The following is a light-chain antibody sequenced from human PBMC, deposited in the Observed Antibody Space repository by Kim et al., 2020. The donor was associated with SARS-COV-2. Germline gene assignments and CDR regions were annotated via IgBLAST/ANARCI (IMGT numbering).Light chain of an antibody. CDR1: SSDFGGFNY. J-gene: IGLJ1*01. V-gene: IGLV2-8*01. CDR3: TTHGGYNYV. Sequence: PGQSLTIYCSGTSSDFGGFNYVSWYQQHPGKAPKLIIYEVIKRPSGVPDRFSGSKSGNTASLTVSGLQAEDEADYYCTTHGGYNYVFGTGTKVTVL. CDR2: EVI.